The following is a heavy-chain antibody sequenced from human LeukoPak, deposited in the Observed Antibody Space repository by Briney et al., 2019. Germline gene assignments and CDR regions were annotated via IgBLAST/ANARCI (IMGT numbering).Heavy chain of an antibody. CDR3: ARGRGGYDTRGYYNSWLAP. D-gene: IGHD3-22*01. Sequence: SQTLSLTCAVSGGSISGDDYSWSWIRQPPGKGLEWIGYIYHSGTTYYNPSLKSRVTISVDRSKTQFSLHLSSVTAADTAAYYCARGRGGYDTRGYYNSWLAPWGQGTLATVSS. J-gene: IGHJ5*02. V-gene: IGHV4-30-2*01. CDR1: GGSISGDDYS. CDR2: IYHSGTT.